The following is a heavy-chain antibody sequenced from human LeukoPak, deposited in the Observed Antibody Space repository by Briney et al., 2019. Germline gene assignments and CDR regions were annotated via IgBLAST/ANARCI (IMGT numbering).Heavy chain of an antibody. CDR2: INHSGST. V-gene: IGHV4-34*01. Sequence: PSETLSLTCAVYGGSFSGYYWSWIRQPPGKGLEWIGEINHSGSTNYNPSLKSRVTISVDTSKNQFSLKLSSVTAADTAVYYCARVGPDDTYYYDSSGYYYFDYWGQGTLVTVSS. CDR3: ARVGPDDTYYYDSSGYYYFDY. J-gene: IGHJ4*02. D-gene: IGHD3-22*01. CDR1: GGSFSGYY.